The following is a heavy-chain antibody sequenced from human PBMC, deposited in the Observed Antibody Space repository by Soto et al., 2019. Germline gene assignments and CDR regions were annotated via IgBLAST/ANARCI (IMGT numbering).Heavy chain of an antibody. CDR1: GYTFTSYY. D-gene: IGHD2-15*01. V-gene: IGHV1-46*01. CDR3: AREGGYCSGGSCYSRPDDY. Sequence: QVQLVQSGAEVKKPGASVKVSCKASGYTFTSYYMHWVRQAPGQGLEWMGIINPSGGSTSYAQKFQGRVTITRDTSTSTVYMELSSLRSEDTAVYYCAREGGYCSGGSCYSRPDDYWGQGTLVTVSS. CDR2: INPSGGST. J-gene: IGHJ4*02.